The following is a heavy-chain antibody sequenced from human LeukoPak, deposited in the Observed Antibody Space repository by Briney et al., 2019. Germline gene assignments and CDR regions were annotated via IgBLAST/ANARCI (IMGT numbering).Heavy chain of an antibody. J-gene: IGHJ6*02. V-gene: IGHV3-30-3*01. CDR1: GFTFSSYA. CDR3: ARRPYSDTSGRLSDV. D-gene: IGHD3-22*01. Sequence: PGGSLRLSCAASGFTFSSYAMHWVRQAPGKGLEWAAVISYDGSNKYYADSVKGRLTISRDNSKNSLYLQMNSLRDDDTALYYCARRPYSDTSGRLSDVWGQGTTVTVSS. CDR2: ISYDGSNK.